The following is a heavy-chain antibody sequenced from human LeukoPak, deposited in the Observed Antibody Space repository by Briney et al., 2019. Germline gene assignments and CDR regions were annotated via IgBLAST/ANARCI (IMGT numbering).Heavy chain of an antibody. J-gene: IGHJ6*02. CDR3: ASGTYYYYYYGMDV. V-gene: IGHV3-23*01. CDR2: ISGSGGST. D-gene: IGHD1-26*01. CDR1: GFTFSSYA. Sequence: GGSLRLSCAASGFTFSSYAMSWVRQAPGKGLEWVSAISGSGGSTYCADSVKGRFTISRDNSKNTLYLQMNSLRAEDTAVYYCASGTYYYYYYGMDVWGQGTTVTVSS.